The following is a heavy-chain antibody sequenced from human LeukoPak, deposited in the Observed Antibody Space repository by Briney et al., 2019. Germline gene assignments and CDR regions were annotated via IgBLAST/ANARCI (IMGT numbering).Heavy chain of an antibody. CDR3: ARDKSGSYDY. V-gene: IGHV3-72*01. Sequence: PGGSLRLSCAASGFTFSSYAMSWVRQAPGKGLEWIGRTGSKGNNYIREYAASVKGRFAISRDDSKSSVYLQINSLTTEDTAVYYCARDKSGSYDYCGQGTLVTVSS. CDR2: TGSKGNNYIR. J-gene: IGHJ4*02. D-gene: IGHD1-26*01. CDR1: GFTFSSYA.